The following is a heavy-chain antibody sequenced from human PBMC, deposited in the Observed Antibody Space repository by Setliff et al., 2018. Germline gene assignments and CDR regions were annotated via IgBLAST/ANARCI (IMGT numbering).Heavy chain of an antibody. CDR2: MYHSGST. D-gene: IGHD2-2*01. V-gene: IGHV4-38-2*01. Sequence: SETLSLTCGVSGISISSGHYWGWIRQPPGKGLEWIGSMYHSGSTYYSPSLESRVTISVDMSKNHLSLKLSSVTAADTAVYYCARHIWGAKMQLPHDVFDIWGQGTMVTVSS. CDR3: ARHIWGAKMQLPHDVFDI. CDR1: GISISSGHY. J-gene: IGHJ3*02.